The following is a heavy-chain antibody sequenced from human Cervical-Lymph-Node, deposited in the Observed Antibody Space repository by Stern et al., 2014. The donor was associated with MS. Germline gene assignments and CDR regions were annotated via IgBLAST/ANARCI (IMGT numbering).Heavy chain of an antibody. V-gene: IGHV3-30*18. CDR1: GFTFSSYG. D-gene: IGHD3-3*01. Sequence: LVESGGGVVQPGRSLRLSCAASGFTFSSYGMHWVRQAPGKGLEWGAGISYDGSNKYYADSVRGRFTITRDNSKNTLYLQMNSLRAEDTAVYYCAKVTYYDFPDSWGQGTLVTVSS. J-gene: IGHJ4*02. CDR3: AKVTYYDFPDS. CDR2: ISYDGSNK.